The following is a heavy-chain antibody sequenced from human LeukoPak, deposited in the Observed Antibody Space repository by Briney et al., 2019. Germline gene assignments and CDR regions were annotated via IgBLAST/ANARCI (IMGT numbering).Heavy chain of an antibody. CDR1: GFTFSSYG. V-gene: IGHV3-23*01. Sequence: PGGSLRLSCAASGFTFSSYGMSWVRQAPGKGLEWVSVISGSGDRTYYADSVRGRFTISRDDSKSIAYLQMNSLKTEDTAVYYCTSTGYSSSWEYYYYYYMDVWGKGTTVTVSS. J-gene: IGHJ6*03. CDR2: ISGSGDRT. D-gene: IGHD6-13*01. CDR3: TSTGYSSSWEYYYYYYMDV.